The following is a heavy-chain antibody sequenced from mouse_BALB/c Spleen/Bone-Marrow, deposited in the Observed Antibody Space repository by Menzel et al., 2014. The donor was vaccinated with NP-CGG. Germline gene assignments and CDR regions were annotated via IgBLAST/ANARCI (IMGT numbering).Heavy chain of an antibody. CDR2: IRNKANGYTT. J-gene: IGHJ3*01. Sequence: EVMLVESGGGLVQPGGSLRLSCATSGFTFTDYYMSWVRQPPGKALEWLGFIRNKANGYTTEYSASLKGRFTISRDNSQSILYLQMNTLRAEDSATYYCARVTTAWFAYWGQGTLVTVSA. V-gene: IGHV7-3*02. D-gene: IGHD1-1*01. CDR3: ARVTTAWFAY. CDR1: GFTFTDYY.